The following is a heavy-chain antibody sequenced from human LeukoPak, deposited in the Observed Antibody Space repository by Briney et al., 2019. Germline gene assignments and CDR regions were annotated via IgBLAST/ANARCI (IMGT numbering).Heavy chain of an antibody. V-gene: IGHV4-59*08. CDR3: ASAASAYSSGWHDY. CDR1: GGSISTYN. Sequence: SETLSLTCTVSGGSISTYNWSWIRQPPGKGLEWIGCVYLSASTNYNPSLKSRVTISVDTSKNQFSLNLSSVTAADTAVYYCASAASAYSSGWHDYWGQGTLVTVSS. J-gene: IGHJ4*02. D-gene: IGHD6-19*01. CDR2: VYLSAST.